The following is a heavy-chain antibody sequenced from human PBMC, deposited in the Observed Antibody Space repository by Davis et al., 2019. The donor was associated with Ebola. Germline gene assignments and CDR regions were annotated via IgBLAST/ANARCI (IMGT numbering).Heavy chain of an antibody. CDR1: GFTFSNYR. V-gene: IGHV3-74*01. CDR2: IKNDGSTT. CDR3: ARDGVVAVAGTPVDY. J-gene: IGHJ4*02. D-gene: IGHD6-19*01. Sequence: HTGGSLRLSCAASGFTFSNYRMHWVRQDPGTGLVWVSHIKNDGSTTTYADSVQGRFTISRDNSNNTLSLQMNSLRAEDTAVYYCARDGVVAVAGTPVDYWGQGTLVTVSS.